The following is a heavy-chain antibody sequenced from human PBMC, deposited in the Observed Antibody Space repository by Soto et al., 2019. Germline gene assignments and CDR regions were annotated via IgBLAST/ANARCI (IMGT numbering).Heavy chain of an antibody. J-gene: IGHJ6*02. D-gene: IGHD6-19*01. V-gene: IGHV4-39*01. CDR2: IYYSGST. CDR1: GGSISSSSYY. Sequence: SETLSLTCTVSGGSISSSSYYWGWIRQPPGKGLEWIGSIYYSGSTYYNPSLKSRVTISVDTSKNQFSLKLSSVTAADTAVYYCARHRGRQWLVNYYGMDVWGQGTTVT. CDR3: ARHRGRQWLVNYYGMDV.